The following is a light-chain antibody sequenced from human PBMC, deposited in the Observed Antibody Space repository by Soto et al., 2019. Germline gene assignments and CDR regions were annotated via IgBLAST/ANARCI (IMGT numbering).Light chain of an antibody. CDR2: GAS. Sequence: EIVLTQSPGTLSLSPGERVTLSCRASQSVRSNFFAWYQQKPGQSPRLLIYGASTRATGIPDRFSSSGSGTDFALTISRLEPEYFAMYYCQQYSSSPYTFGQGTKMRIK. V-gene: IGKV3-20*01. CDR3: QQYSSSPYT. J-gene: IGKJ2*01. CDR1: QSVRSNF.